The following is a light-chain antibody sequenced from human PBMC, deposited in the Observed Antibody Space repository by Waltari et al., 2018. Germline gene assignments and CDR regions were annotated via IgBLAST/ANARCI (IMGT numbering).Light chain of an antibody. CDR1: QTIRGW. Sequence: DIQMTQSPSMLSASVGARVTITCRASQTIRGWLAWYQLKPGLAPKLLIYGASTLESGVPGRFSGTGSGTEFTLTISSLQPDDFATYYCQRYNSYANTFGQGTKVDIK. CDR3: QRYNSYANT. V-gene: IGKV1-5*01. CDR2: GAS. J-gene: IGKJ2*01.